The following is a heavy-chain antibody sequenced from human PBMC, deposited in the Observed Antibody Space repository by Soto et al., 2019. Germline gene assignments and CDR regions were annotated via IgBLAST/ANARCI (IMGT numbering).Heavy chain of an antibody. Sequence: GASVKVSCKASGYTFTSYDINWVRQATGQGLEWMGWMNPNSGNTNYAQKLQGRVTMTTDTSTSTAYMELRSLRSDDTAVYYCARVRYCSSPSCYVNAFDIWGQGTMVTVSS. CDR1: GYTFTSYD. J-gene: IGHJ3*02. V-gene: IGHV1-18*01. CDR2: MNPNSGNT. D-gene: IGHD2-2*01. CDR3: ARVRYCSSPSCYVNAFDI.